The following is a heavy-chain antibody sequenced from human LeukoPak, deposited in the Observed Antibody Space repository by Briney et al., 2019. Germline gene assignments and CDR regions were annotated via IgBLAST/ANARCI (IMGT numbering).Heavy chain of an antibody. D-gene: IGHD6-13*01. CDR3: ARETIAAAGIGGGY. CDR1: GASISSGSYY. Sequence: SQTLSLTCTVSGASISSGSYYWSWIRQPAGKGLEWIGSIYYSGSTYYNPSLKSRVTISVDTSKNQFSLKLSSVTAADTAVYYCARETIAAAGIGGGYWGQGTLVTVSS. J-gene: IGHJ4*02. CDR2: IYYSGST. V-gene: IGHV4-39*07.